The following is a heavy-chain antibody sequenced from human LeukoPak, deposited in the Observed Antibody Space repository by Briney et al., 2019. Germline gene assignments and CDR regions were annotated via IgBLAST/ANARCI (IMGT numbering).Heavy chain of an antibody. CDR3: ARGGYSSSTEFGS. Sequence: GRSLRLSCAASGFTFSSYWMHWVRQAPGKGLVWFSRINSDGSSTSYADSVKGRFTISRDNAKNTLYLQMNSLRAEDTAVYFCARGGYSSSTEFGSWGQGTLVTVSS. CDR1: GFTFSSYW. D-gene: IGHD6-19*01. V-gene: IGHV3-74*01. J-gene: IGHJ5*01. CDR2: INSDGSST.